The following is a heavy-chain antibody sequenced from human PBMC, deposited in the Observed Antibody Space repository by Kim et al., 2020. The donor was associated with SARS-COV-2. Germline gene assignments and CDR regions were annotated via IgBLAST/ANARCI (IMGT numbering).Heavy chain of an antibody. CDR1: GGTFSSYA. D-gene: IGHD3-16*01. V-gene: IGHV1-69*13. CDR2: IIPIFGTA. J-gene: IGHJ6*02. Sequence: SVKVSCKASGGTFSSYAISWVRQAPGQGLEWMGGIIPIFGTANYAQKFQGRVTITADESTSTAYMELSSLRSEDTAVYYCARAGWSRGTWDYYYYGMDVWGQGTTVTVSS. CDR3: ARAGWSRGTWDYYYYGMDV.